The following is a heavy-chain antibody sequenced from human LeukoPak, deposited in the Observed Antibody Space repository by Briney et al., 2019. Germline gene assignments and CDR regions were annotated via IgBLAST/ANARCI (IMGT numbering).Heavy chain of an antibody. CDR3: AKDGNDV. Sequence: QPGRSLRLSCAASGFTFSSYGMHWVRQAPGKGLEWVAVISYDGSNKYYADSVKGRFTISRDNSKNTLYLQMNSLRVEDTAVYYCAKDGNDVWGQGTTVTVSS. J-gene: IGHJ6*02. V-gene: IGHV3-30*18. CDR1: GFTFSSYG. CDR2: ISYDGSNK.